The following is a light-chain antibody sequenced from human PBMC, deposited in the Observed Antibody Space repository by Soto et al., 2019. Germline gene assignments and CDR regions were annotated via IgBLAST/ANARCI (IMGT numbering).Light chain of an antibody. CDR3: QQYNNWPF. CDR2: GAS. V-gene: IGKV3-15*01. J-gene: IGKJ3*01. Sequence: EIVMTQSPATLSVSPGERATLSCRASQSVGNNLAWYQHKPGQAPRLLIYGASSRATDIPTRFSGSGSGTEFTLTISSLQSEDFAVYHCQQYNNWPFFGPGTKVDIK. CDR1: QSVGNN.